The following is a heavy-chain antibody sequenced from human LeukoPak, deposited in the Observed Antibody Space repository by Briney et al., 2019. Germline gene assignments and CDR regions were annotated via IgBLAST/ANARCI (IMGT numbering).Heavy chain of an antibody. CDR1: GGSVSSGSYY. Sequence: PSETLSLTCTVSGGSVSSGSYYWTGIRQPPGKGLEWIGYIYYSGSTNYNPSLKSRVTISVDTSKNQFSLKLSSVTAADTAVYYCARESGATDAFDIWGQGTMVTVS. V-gene: IGHV4-61*01. CDR3: ARESGATDAFDI. CDR2: IYYSGST. J-gene: IGHJ3*02. D-gene: IGHD1-26*01.